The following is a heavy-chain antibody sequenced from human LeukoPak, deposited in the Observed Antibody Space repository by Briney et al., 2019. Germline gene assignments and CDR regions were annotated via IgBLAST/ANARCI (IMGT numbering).Heavy chain of an antibody. D-gene: IGHD3-16*02. J-gene: IGHJ4*02. CDR2: IWYDGSKS. Sequence: PGGSLRLSCAASGFTFRNFGMHWVRQAPGKGLEWVAIIWYDGSKSYYADSVKDRFTFSRDNSKNTVYLQMNGLRADDTAVYFCVRDRGGYHYFDYWGQGTLVTVSS. V-gene: IGHV3-33*01. CDR1: GFTFRNFG. CDR3: VRDRGGYHYFDY.